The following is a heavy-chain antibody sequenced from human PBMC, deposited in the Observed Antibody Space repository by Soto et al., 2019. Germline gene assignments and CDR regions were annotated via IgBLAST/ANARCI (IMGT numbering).Heavy chain of an antibody. V-gene: IGHV4-34*01. CDR1: GGSFSGYY. CDR2: INHSGST. Sequence: SETLSLTCAVYGGSFSGYYWSWIRQPPGKGLEWIGEINHSGSTNYNPSLKSRVTISVDTSKNQFSLKLSSVTAADTAVYYCARGGYGDYVGAFDIWGQGTMVTVSS. J-gene: IGHJ3*02. D-gene: IGHD4-17*01. CDR3: ARGGYGDYVGAFDI.